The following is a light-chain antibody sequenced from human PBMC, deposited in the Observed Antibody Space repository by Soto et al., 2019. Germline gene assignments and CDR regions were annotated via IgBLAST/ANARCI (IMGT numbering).Light chain of an antibody. CDR1: QSVSSY. J-gene: IGKJ2*01. V-gene: IGKV3-11*01. CDR3: QQRDKWPRT. CDR2: GAS. Sequence: EIVLTQSPATLSLSPGERATLSCRASQSVSSYLACYQHKPGQAPRLLIYGASNRATDIPARFSGRGSGTDVTLTLSSLESGDSAVYYCQQRDKWPRTFGQGTKLEIK.